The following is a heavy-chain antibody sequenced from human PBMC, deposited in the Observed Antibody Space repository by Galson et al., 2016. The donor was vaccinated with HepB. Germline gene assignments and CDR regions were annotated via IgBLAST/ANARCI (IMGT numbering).Heavy chain of an antibody. J-gene: IGHJ6*02. D-gene: IGHD2-2*01. CDR3: ASCFSTSCPGYYDMDV. Sequence: SLRLSCAASGFTFNIYGLHWVRQAPGKGLEWVAVISYDGINKYSADSVKGRFTISRDNSKNMLYLQMESLTIEDTAVYYCASCFSTSCPGYYDMDVWGQGTTVTVS. V-gene: IGHV3-30*03. CDR2: ISYDGINK. CDR1: GFTFNIYG.